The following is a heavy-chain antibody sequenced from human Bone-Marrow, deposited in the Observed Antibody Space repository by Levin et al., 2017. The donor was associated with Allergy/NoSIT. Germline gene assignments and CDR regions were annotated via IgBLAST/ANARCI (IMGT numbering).Heavy chain of an antibody. D-gene: IGHD6-13*01. CDR2: VNPNSGNT. Sequence: ASVKVSCKASGYTFTSYDINWVRQATGQGLEWMGWVNPNSGNTDYAQKFQGRVTMTRNISISTAYMELSSLKSKDTAVYYCTRGSYTSSWRNWFDPWGQGTLVTVSS. CDR3: TRGSYTSSWRNWFDP. V-gene: IGHV1-8*01. CDR1: GYTFTSYD. J-gene: IGHJ5*02.